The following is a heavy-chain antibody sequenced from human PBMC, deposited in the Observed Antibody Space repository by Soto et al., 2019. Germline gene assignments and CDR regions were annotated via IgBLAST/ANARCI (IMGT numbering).Heavy chain of an antibody. D-gene: IGHD3-22*01. CDR3: VRDRRIYYSDPHDEFVASDYEV. J-gene: IGHJ3*01. CDR2: FIPIFRTL. V-gene: IGHV1-69*01. CDR1: GGIFGSHG. Sequence: QVQLIQSEAAVMKPGSSVRVSCTASGGIFGSHGFSWVRQAPGQRLEWVGGFIPIFRTLTYTEKFQARVRIAADESVNTVYLDLSGLTSDDTAVYYCVRDRRIYYSDPHDEFVASDYEVWGQGTMVTVSS.